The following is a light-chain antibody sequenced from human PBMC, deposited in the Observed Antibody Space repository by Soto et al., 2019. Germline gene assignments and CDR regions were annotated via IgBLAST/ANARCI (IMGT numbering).Light chain of an antibody. CDR3: QQYNGYPWT. Sequence: DIQVTQSPSTLSASVGDRVTITCRASQSLNDWLAWYQQKPGKAPKLLIYKASGLESGVPSRFSGSGSGTEFTLPISSLQPDDFATYYCQQYNGYPWTFGQATKVESK. CDR2: KAS. V-gene: IGKV1-5*03. CDR1: QSLNDW. J-gene: IGKJ1*01.